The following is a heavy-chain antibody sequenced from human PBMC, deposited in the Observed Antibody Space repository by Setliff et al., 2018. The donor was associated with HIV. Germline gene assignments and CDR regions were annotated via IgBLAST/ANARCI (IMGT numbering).Heavy chain of an antibody. CDR3: EAATVGQTGYYGIDV. V-gene: IGHV4-39*07. Sequence: SETLSLTCTVSGGPITTSTYYWGWIRQPPGKGLEWIGNIYQRGTTFYNASLRSRVTMSVDTSKNQFSLKLNFVTAADTAVYYCEAATVGQTGYYGIDVWGQGTAVTVSS. D-gene: IGHD1-26*01. CDR2: IYQRGTT. J-gene: IGHJ6*02. CDR1: GGPITTSTYY.